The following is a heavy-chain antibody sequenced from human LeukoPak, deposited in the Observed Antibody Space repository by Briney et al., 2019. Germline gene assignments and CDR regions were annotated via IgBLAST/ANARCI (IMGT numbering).Heavy chain of an antibody. CDR1: GGTFSSYA. J-gene: IGHJ6*01. D-gene: IGHD1-26*01. CDR2: IIPILGIA. V-gene: IGHV1-69*04. CDR3: ARAPALGPQDV. Sequence: SVPVSRKGSGGTFSSYAISWVRQAPGQGLEWMGRIIPILGIANYAQKFQGRVTITADKSTSTAYMELSSLRSEDTAVYYCARAPALGPQDVWGPGTTSTVSS.